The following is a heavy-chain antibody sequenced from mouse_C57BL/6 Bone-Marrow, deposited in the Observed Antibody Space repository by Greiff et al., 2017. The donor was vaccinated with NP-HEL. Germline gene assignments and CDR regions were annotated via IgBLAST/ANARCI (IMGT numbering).Heavy chain of an antibody. V-gene: IGHV1-54*01. D-gene: IGHD2-4*01. J-gene: IGHJ3*01. CDR2: INPGSGGT. CDR3: ARGGICYDYAWFAY. CDR1: GYAFTNYL. Sequence: QVQLQQSGAELVRPGTSVKVSCKASGYAFTNYLIEWVQQTPGQGLEWVGVINPGSGGTYYTENVKGKVTLPADKSPSTSSMQLTSLTSEDSAVYFCARGGICYDYAWFAYWGQGTLVTVSA.